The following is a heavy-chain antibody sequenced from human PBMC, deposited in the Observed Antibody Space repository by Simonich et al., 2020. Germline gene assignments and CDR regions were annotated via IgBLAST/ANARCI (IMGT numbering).Heavy chain of an antibody. CDR3: AKDLGERITMIVEVIDAFDI. J-gene: IGHJ3*02. Sequence: GGGLVQPGGSLRLSCAASGFTFSSYAMSWVRQAPGKGLEWVSAISGSGGSTYYADSVKGRFTISRDNSKNTLYLQMNSLRAEDTAVYYCAKDLGERITMIVEVIDAFDIWGQGTMVTVSS. CDR1: GFTFSSYA. CDR2: ISGSGGST. V-gene: IGHV3-23*01. D-gene: IGHD3-22*01.